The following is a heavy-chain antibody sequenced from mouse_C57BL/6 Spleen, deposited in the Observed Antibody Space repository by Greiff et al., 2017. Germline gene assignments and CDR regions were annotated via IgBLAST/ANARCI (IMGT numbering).Heavy chain of an antibody. D-gene: IGHD2-3*01. J-gene: IGHJ1*03. V-gene: IGHV3-6*01. CDR3: AREDYDGYCWYFDV. Sequence: EVKLQESGPGLVKPSQSLSLTCSVTGYSITSGYYWNWIRQFPGNKLEWMGYISYDGSNNYNPSLKNRISITRDTSKNQFFLKLNSVTTEDTATYYCAREDYDGYCWYFDVWGTGTTVTVSS. CDR1: GYSITSGYY. CDR2: ISYDGSN.